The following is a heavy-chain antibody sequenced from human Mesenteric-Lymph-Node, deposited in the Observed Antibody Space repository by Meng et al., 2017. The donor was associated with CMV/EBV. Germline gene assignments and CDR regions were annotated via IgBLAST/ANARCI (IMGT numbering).Heavy chain of an antibody. CDR1: GGSISSSNW. V-gene: IGHV4-4*02. J-gene: IGHJ5*01. CDR3: ARISVAGPSGLNSVDA. Sequence: GSLRLSCAVSGGSISSSNWWSWVRQPPGKGLEWIGEIYHSGSTNYNPSLKSRVTISVDKSKNQFSLKLSSVTAADTATYYCARISVAGPSGLNSVDAGGQG. D-gene: IGHD4-23*01. CDR2: IYHSGST.